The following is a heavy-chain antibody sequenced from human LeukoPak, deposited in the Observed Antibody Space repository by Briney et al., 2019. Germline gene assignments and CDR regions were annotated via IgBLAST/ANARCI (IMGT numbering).Heavy chain of an antibody. V-gene: IGHV3-23*01. CDR1: GFTFSSYA. Sequence: PGGSLRLSCAASGFTFSSYAMSWVRQAPGKGLEWVSAISGSGGGTYYADSVKGRFTISRDNSKNTQYLQMSSLRAEDTALYYCAKEIAAAWIEAFDIWGQGTMVTVSS. CDR2: ISGSGGGT. J-gene: IGHJ3*02. CDR3: AKEIAAAWIEAFDI. D-gene: IGHD6-13*01.